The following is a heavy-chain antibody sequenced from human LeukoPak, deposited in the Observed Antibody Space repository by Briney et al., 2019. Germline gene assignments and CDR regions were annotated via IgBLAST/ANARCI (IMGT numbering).Heavy chain of an antibody. V-gene: IGHV3-33*06. CDR1: GFTFSSYG. J-gene: IGHJ4*02. D-gene: IGHD5-18*01. CDR3: AKGRGYSYGTGDY. CDR2: IWYDGSNK. Sequence: PGGSLRLSCAASGFTFSSYGMHWVRQAPGKGLEWVAVIWYDGSNKYYADSVKGRFTISRDNSKNTLYLQMNSLRAGDTAVYYCAKGRGYSYGTGDYWGQGTLVTVSS.